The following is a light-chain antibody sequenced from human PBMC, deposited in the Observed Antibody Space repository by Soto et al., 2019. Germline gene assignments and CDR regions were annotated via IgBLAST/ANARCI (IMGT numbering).Light chain of an antibody. Sequence: EIVLTQSPGTLSLSPGARVPLSCRARQSVSSSYLAWYQQKPGQAPRLLIYGASSRATGIPDRFSGSGSGTDFTLTISRLEPEDFAVYYCQQYGSSPGTFGQGTKVDIK. J-gene: IGKJ1*01. CDR2: GAS. CDR3: QQYGSSPGT. CDR1: QSVSSSY. V-gene: IGKV3-20*01.